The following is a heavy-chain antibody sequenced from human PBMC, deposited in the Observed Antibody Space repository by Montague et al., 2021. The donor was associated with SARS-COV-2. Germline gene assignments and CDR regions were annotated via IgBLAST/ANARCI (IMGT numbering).Heavy chain of an antibody. CDR2: INHSGTT. V-gene: IGHV4-34*01. D-gene: IGHD2-15*01. J-gene: IGHJ5*02. CDR3: ARGLRLCNGGSCYFAWFDP. CDR1: NESFSGNS. Sequence: SETLSLTCAVYNESFSGNSFSTYYWSWIRQPPGKGLEWIGEINHSGTTHYNPSLESRFSISVDTSKNQFSLRLISVTAADTAVYYCARGLRLCNGGSCYFAWFDPWGQGTPVTVSS.